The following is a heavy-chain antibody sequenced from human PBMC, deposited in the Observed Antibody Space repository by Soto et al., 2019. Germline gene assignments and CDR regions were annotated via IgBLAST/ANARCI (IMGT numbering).Heavy chain of an antibody. CDR1: GGSIRSSSHY. Sequence: SETLSLTCTVSGGSIRSSSHYWGWIRQPPGKGLEWIGSIYYSGSTSYNPSLKSRVTISVDTSKNHFSLKLGSVTAADTAVYYCARLMAVAGSPLDYWGQGTLVTVSS. J-gene: IGHJ4*02. CDR2: IYYSGST. D-gene: IGHD6-19*01. CDR3: ARLMAVAGSPLDY. V-gene: IGHV4-39*02.